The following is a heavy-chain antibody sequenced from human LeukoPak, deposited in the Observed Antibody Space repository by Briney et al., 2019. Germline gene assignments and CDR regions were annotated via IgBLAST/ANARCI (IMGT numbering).Heavy chain of an antibody. CDR2: INPNSGGT. D-gene: IGHD3-10*01. Sequence: ASVKVSCKASGYTFTGYYMHWVRQAPGQGLEWMGWINPNSGGTNYAQKFQGRVTMTRDTSISTAYMELSRLRSDDTAVYYCARDHLLWFGGDYMDVWGKGTTVTVSS. J-gene: IGHJ6*03. CDR3: ARDHLLWFGGDYMDV. V-gene: IGHV1-2*02. CDR1: GYTFTGYY.